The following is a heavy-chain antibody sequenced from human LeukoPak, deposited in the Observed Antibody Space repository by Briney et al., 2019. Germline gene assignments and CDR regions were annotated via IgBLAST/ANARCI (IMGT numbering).Heavy chain of an antibody. Sequence: GGSLRLSCAASGFTFSNYIMNWVRQAPGKGLEWVSYISGSSRSIEYAESVKGRFTISRDNAKKSLYLQMNSLRAEDTAVYYCARIAYSGSYWGGFDYWGQGTLVTVSS. CDR3: ARIAYSGSYWGGFDY. J-gene: IGHJ4*02. CDR1: GFTFSNYI. V-gene: IGHV3-21*04. D-gene: IGHD1-26*01. CDR2: ISGSSRSI.